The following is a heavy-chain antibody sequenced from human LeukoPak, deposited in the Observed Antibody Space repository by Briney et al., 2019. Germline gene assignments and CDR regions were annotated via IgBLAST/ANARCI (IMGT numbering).Heavy chain of an antibody. J-gene: IGHJ4*02. Sequence: SETLSLTCAVYGGSFSGYYWSWIRQPPGKGLEWIGEINHSGSTNYNPSLKSRVTISVDTSKSQFSLKLSSVTAADTAVYYCARVAAAGFFDYWGQGTLVTVSS. CDR3: ARVAAAGFFDY. CDR1: GGSFSGYY. D-gene: IGHD6-13*01. CDR2: INHSGST. V-gene: IGHV4-34*01.